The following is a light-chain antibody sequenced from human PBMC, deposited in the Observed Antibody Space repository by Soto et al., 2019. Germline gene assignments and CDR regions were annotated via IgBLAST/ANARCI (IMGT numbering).Light chain of an antibody. CDR3: CSYAGSSIHVV. V-gene: IGLV2-23*01. Sequence: QSALTQPASVSGSPGQSITISCTGTSSDVGSYNLVSWYQQHPGKAPKLMIYEGSKRPSGVSNRFSGFKSGNTASLTISGLQAEDEADYYCCSYAGSSIHVVFGGGTKVTVL. CDR1: SSDVGSYNL. J-gene: IGLJ2*01. CDR2: EGS.